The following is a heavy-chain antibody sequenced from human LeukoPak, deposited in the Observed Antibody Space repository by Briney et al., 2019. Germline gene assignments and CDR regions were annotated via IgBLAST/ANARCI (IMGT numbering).Heavy chain of an antibody. CDR3: ARRSYSSPFDY. D-gene: IGHD6-19*01. CDR1: GGSISSYY. CDR2: IYYSGST. J-gene: IGHJ4*02. Sequence: SETLSVTCTVSGGSISSYYWSWIRQPPGKGLEWIGYIYYSGSTNYNPSLKSRVTISVDTSKNQFSLKLSSVTAADTAVYYCARRSYSSPFDYWGQGTLVTVSS. V-gene: IGHV4-59*08.